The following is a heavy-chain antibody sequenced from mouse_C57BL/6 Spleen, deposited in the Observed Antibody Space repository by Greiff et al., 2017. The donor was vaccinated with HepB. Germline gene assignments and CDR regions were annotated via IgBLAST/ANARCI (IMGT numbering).Heavy chain of an antibody. V-gene: IGHV1-26*01. J-gene: IGHJ4*01. D-gene: IGHD2-4*01. CDR3: ASFNDYDPYYAMDY. CDR2: INPNNGGT. Sequence: EVQLQQSGPELVKPGASVKISCKASGYTFTDYYMNWVKQSHGKSLEWIGDINPNNGGTSYNQKFKGKATLTVDKSSSTAYMELRSLTTEDSAVYYCASFNDYDPYYAMDYWGQGTSVTVSS. CDR1: GYTFTDYY.